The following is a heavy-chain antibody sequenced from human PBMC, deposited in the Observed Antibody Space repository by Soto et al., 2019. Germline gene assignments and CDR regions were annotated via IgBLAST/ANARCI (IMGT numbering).Heavy chain of an antibody. V-gene: IGHV4-4*02. D-gene: IGHD3-16*01. CDR2: IYHGGST. CDR3: ALRLGVPRRLYFDY. Sequence: SGTLSLTCTVSGDSISSTRWWSWVRQSPGKGLEWIGDIYHGGSTYYNPSLKSRVIISVDTSKNQFSLKLSSVTAADTAVYYCALRLGVPRRLYFDYWGQGTLVTVSS. CDR1: GDSISSTRW. J-gene: IGHJ4*02.